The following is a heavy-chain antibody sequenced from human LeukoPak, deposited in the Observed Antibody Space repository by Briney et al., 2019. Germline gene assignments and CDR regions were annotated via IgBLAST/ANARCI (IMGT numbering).Heavy chain of an antibody. CDR1: GFTFSSYW. J-gene: IGHJ4*02. CDR2: IKQDGSEK. V-gene: IGHV3-7*04. D-gene: IGHD6-13*01. Sequence: GGPLKLSGVASGFTFSSYWMSWVRQAPGKGLDWVANIKQDGSEKYYVDSVKGRFTISRDNAKNSLYLQMNSLRVEDTAVYYCARDGQQLGFWGQGTLVIVSS. CDR3: ARDGQQLGF.